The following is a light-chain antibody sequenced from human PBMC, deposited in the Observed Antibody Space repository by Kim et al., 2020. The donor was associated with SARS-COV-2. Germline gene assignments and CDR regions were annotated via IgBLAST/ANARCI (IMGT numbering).Light chain of an antibody. CDR2: VDDDGSH. CDR3: LTWGPGIRV. Sequence: SVKRPSTLGSANTDCAIAWQRKQAEKDPRFLFTVDDDGSHTRGDGGADRFSGSSSGAVRYLTISGLRPDDEADYYCLTWGPGIRVFGGGTQLTVL. J-gene: IGLJ3*02. CDR1: SANTDCA. V-gene: IGLV4-69*01.